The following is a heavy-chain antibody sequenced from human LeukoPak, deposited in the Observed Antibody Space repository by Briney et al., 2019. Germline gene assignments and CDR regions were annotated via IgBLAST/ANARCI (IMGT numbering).Heavy chain of an antibody. J-gene: IGHJ4*02. CDR2: ISTSGGTT. CDR1: GFTFSSSA. Sequence: PGGSLRLSCSVSGFTFSSSAMYWVRQAPGKGLEFVSAISTSGGTTYYGDSVKGRFTISRDNSKNTLYLQMSSLRAEDTAVYFCVKGNSVAAALDYWGQGTLVTVSS. CDR3: VKGNSVAAALDY. D-gene: IGHD6-13*01. V-gene: IGHV3-64*03.